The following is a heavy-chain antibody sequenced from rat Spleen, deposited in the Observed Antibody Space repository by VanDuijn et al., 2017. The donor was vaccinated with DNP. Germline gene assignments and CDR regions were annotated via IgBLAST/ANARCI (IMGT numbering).Heavy chain of an antibody. CDR2: ISYDGSDT. J-gene: IGHJ2*01. V-gene: IGHV5-31*01. Sequence: EVQLVESGGGPVQPGRSLKLSCVASGFIFSNYWMTWIRQAPGKGLEWVATISYDGSDTYYRDSVKGRFTISRDNAKSTLYLQLNSLRSEDTATYYCTSNPHVRTAAPFDYWGQGVMVTVSS. D-gene: IGHD3-8*01. CDR3: TSNPHVRTAAPFDY. CDR1: GFIFSNYW.